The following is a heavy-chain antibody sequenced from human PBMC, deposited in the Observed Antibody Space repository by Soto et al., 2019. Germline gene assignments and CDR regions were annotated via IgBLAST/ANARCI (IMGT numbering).Heavy chain of an antibody. CDR3: ARGQYATHFDY. V-gene: IGHV4-59*01. Sequence: QVQLQESGPGLVKPSETLSLTCTVSGGSISSYYWSWIRQPPGKGLEWIGYIYYSGSTNYNPSLKRRVTISVDTSKNQFSLKLSSVTAADTAVYYCARGQYATHFDYWGQGTLVTVSS. CDR1: GGSISSYY. J-gene: IGHJ4*02. CDR2: IYYSGST. D-gene: IGHD2-2*01.